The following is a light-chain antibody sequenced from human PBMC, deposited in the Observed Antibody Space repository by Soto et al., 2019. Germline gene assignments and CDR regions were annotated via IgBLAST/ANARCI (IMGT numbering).Light chain of an antibody. J-gene: IGKJ5*01. V-gene: IGKV3-11*01. CDR3: QQRSNWPPSIT. Sequence: EIVLTQSPATLSLSPGERATLSCRASQSVSSYLAWYQQKPGQAPRLLIYDASNRATGIPARFSGSGSGTDFTLTTSSLEPEDFAVYYCQQRSNWPPSITFGQGTRLEI. CDR1: QSVSSY. CDR2: DAS.